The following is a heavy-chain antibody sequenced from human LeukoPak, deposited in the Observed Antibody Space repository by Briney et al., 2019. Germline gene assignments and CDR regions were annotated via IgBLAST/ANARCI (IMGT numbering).Heavy chain of an antibody. Sequence: GGSLRLACAASGFTFDDYAMHWFRQAPGKGLEWVSGISWNSGSIGYADSVKGRFTISRDNAKNSLYLQMNSLRAEDTALYYCAKDIRIAVAGFSAGFDYWGQGTLVTVSS. J-gene: IGHJ4*02. CDR1: GFTFDDYA. D-gene: IGHD6-19*01. V-gene: IGHV3-9*01. CDR2: ISWNSGSI. CDR3: AKDIRIAVAGFSAGFDY.